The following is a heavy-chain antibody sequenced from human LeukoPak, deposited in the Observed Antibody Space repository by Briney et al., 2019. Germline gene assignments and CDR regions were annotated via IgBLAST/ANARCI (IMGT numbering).Heavy chain of an antibody. D-gene: IGHD3-22*01. CDR3: ARAPRPPWDDSSGLDY. CDR2: INAGNGNT. J-gene: IGHJ4*02. CDR1: GYTFTSYA. Sequence: ASVKVSCKASGYTFTSYAMHWVRQAPGQRLEWMGWINAGNGNTKYSQKFQGRVTITRDTSASTAYMELSSLRSEDTAVYYCARAPRPPWDDSSGLDYWGQGTRVTVSS. V-gene: IGHV1-3*01.